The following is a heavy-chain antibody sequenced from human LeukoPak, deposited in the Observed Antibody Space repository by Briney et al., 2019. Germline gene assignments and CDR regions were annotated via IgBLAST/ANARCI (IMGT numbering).Heavy chain of an antibody. J-gene: IGHJ5*02. CDR2: ISTMSNYI. V-gene: IGHV3-21*01. D-gene: IGHD5-12*01. CDR1: GFDFSTYA. CDR3: SRDRLGGLDL. Sequence: GGSLRLSCAASGFDFSTYAINWVRQAPGKGLEWVSSISTMSNYIFYGDSVKGRFTISRDNAKNSVYLQMNSLGPEDTAVYYCSRDRLGGLDLWGQGTLVTVSS.